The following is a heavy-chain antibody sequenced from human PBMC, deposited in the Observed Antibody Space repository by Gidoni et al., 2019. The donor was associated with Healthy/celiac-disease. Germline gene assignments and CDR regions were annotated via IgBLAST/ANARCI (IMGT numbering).Heavy chain of an antibody. CDR3: ATRAVAGPFRGSSLDY. CDR1: GYTLTELS. V-gene: IGHV1-24*01. Sequence: QVQLVQSGAEVKKPGASVKVSCKVSGYTLTELSMHWVRQAPGKGLEWMGGFDPEDGETIYAQKFPGRVTMTEDTSTDTAYMELSSLRSEDTAVYYCATRAVAGPFRGSSLDYWGQGTLVTVSS. CDR2: FDPEDGET. J-gene: IGHJ4*02. D-gene: IGHD6-19*01.